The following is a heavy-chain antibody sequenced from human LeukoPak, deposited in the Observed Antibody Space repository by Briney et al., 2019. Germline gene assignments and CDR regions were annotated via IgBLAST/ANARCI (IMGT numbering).Heavy chain of an antibody. Sequence: GGSLRLSCAASGFTFDDYTMHWVRHAPGKGLEWVSLISWDGGSTYYADSVKGRFTISRDNSKNSLYLQMNSLRTEDTALYYCTKDMGARVQLWFPDDWGQGTLVTVSS. CDR2: ISWDGGST. CDR1: GFTFDDYT. J-gene: IGHJ4*02. CDR3: TKDMGARVQLWFPDD. V-gene: IGHV3-43*01. D-gene: IGHD5-18*01.